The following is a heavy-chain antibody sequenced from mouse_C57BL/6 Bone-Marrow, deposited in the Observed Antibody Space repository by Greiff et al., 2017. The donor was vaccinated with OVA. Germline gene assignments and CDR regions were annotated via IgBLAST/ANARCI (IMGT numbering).Heavy chain of an antibody. CDR2: ISSGGSYT. Sequence: EVMLVESGGDLVKPGGSLKLSCAASGFTFSSYGMSWVRQTPDKRLEWVATISSGGSYTYYPDSVKGRFTISRDNAKNTLYLQMSSLKSEDTAMYYCARYDGYYVGYAMDYWGQGTSVTVSS. D-gene: IGHD2-3*01. J-gene: IGHJ4*01. V-gene: IGHV5-6*01. CDR3: ARYDGYYVGYAMDY. CDR1: GFTFSSYG.